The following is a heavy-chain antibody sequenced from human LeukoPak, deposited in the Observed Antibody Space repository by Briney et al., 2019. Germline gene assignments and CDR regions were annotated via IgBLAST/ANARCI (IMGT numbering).Heavy chain of an antibody. CDR3: ARDRGADDIVVVPAAFSS. CDR1: GFTFSSYS. J-gene: IGHJ5*02. Sequence: PGGSLRLSCAASGFTFSSYSMNWVRQAPGPGLEWVSSISSSSSYIYYADSVKGRFTISRDKAKNSLYLQMNSLRGEDTAVYYCARDRGADDIVVVPAAFSSWGQGTLVTVSS. D-gene: IGHD2-2*01. CDR2: ISSSSSYI. V-gene: IGHV3-21*01.